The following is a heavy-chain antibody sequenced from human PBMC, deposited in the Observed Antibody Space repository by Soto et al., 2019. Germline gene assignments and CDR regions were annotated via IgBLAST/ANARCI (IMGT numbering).Heavy chain of an antibody. CDR1: GFTFSDYY. CDR2: INIRGSSI. V-gene: IGHV3-11*01. CDR3: ARELTPVTFDY. J-gene: IGHJ4*02. Sequence: QVQLVESGGGLVKPGGSLRLSCAAAGFTFSDYYMSWIRQAPGKGLEWVSNINIRGSSIYYADSVKGRFTISRDNAKHSLSLQMNSLRAEDTAVYYCARELTPVTFDYWGRGTLVTVSS. D-gene: IGHD4-17*01.